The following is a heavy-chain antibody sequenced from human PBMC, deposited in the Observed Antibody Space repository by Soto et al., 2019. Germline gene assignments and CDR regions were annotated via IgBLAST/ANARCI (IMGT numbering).Heavy chain of an antibody. CDR3: AKGVAGFDY. J-gene: IGHJ4*02. V-gene: IGHV3-33*06. CDR2: FWHDGIKI. CDR1: GFTFSTYA. D-gene: IGHD6-19*01. Sequence: GGSLRLSCAASGFTFSTYAVHWVRQAPGKGLEWVALFWHDGIKIYYADSVRGRFTISRDNSRNKLYLQMNSLTAEDTAVYYCAKGVAGFDYWGQGTQVTVSS.